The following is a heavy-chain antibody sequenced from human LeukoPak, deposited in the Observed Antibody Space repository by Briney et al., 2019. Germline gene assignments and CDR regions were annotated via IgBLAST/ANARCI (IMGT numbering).Heavy chain of an antibody. V-gene: IGHV3-30-3*01. Sequence: GGSLRLSCAASGFTFSSYAMHWVRQAPGKGLEWVAVISYDGSNKYCADSVKGRFTISRDNSKSTLYLQMNSLRAEDTAVYYCARDLGDTSQYWGQGTLVTVSS. D-gene: IGHD3-16*01. CDR2: ISYDGSNK. CDR3: ARDLGDTSQY. CDR1: GFTFSSYA. J-gene: IGHJ4*02.